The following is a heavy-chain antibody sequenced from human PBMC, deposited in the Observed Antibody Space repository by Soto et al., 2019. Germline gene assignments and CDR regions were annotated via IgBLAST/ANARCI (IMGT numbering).Heavy chain of an antibody. D-gene: IGHD2-21*02. V-gene: IGHV4-39*01. CDR1: GGSISSSSYF. CDR3: ARHPSDFWFDP. Sequence: QLQLQESGPGLVKPSETLSITCSVSGGSISSSSYFWGWIRQPPGKGLEWIGSIYYSGSTYYNPSLKRRVTVSVDTSKNQFSLKLSSVTAADTAVYYCARHPSDFWFDPWGQGTLVTVSS. J-gene: IGHJ5*02. CDR2: IYYSGST.